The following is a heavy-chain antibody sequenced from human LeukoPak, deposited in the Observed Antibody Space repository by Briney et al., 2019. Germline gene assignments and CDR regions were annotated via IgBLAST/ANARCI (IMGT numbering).Heavy chain of an antibody. CDR2: IGHSGRTI. J-gene: IGHJ4*02. D-gene: IGHD2-8*01. CDR1: GFTFSSYE. CDR3: ASSRLSNRLHY. V-gene: IGHV3-48*03. Sequence: PGGSLRLSCIGSGFTFSSYEMNWVRQAPGKGLEWVAYIGHSGRTIYYADSVRGRFTISRDNAKNSLYLQMDSLRAEDTAVYYCASSRLSNRLHYWGQGTLASASS.